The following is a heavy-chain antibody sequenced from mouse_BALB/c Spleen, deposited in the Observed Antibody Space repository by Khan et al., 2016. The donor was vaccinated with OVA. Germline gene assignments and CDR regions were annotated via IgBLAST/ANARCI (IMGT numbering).Heavy chain of an antibody. J-gene: IGHJ1*01. D-gene: IGHD2-2*01. CDR1: GYTFTNYG. Sequence: VQLVESGPELKKPGETVKISCKASGYTFTNYGMNWVKQPPGKGLKWMGWINTYTGEPTYVDDFKGRLAFSLETSASTAYLQINNLKNEDTATYFCARGYWYFDVWGAGTTVTVSS. V-gene: IGHV9-3-1*01. CDR3: ARGYWYFDV. CDR2: INTYTGEP.